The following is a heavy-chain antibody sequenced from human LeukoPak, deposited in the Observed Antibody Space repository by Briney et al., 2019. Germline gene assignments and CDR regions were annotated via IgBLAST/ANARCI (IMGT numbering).Heavy chain of an antibody. CDR1: GGSISSGSYY. Sequence: SETLSLTCAVYGGSISSGSYYWSWIRQPAGKGLEWIGRIYTSGSTNYNPSLKSRVTISVDTSKNQFSLKLSSVTAADTAVYYCARVLPSYDAFDIWGQGTMVTVSS. J-gene: IGHJ3*02. CDR3: ARVLPSYDAFDI. D-gene: IGHD2-2*01. V-gene: IGHV4-61*02. CDR2: IYTSGST.